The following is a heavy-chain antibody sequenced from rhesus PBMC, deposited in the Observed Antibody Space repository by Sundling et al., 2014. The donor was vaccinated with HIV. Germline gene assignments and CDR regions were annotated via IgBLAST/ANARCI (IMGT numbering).Heavy chain of an antibody. CDR3: ARDGLAAAGGALDS. CDR1: GYIFSDYY. D-gene: IGHD6-25*01. CDR2: VDPEDGET. J-gene: IGHJ6*01. V-gene: IGHV1-111*02. Sequence: EVQLIQSGAEVRKPGASVKLSCKASGYIFSDYYLHWVRQAPGKGLEWVGHVDPEDGETDYAQKFQGRVTITADTATDTAYMELRWLRSEDTAVYYCARDGLAAAGGALDSWGQGVVVTVSS.